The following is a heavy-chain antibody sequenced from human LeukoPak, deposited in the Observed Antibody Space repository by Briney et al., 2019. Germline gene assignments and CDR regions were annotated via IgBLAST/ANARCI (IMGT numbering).Heavy chain of an antibody. D-gene: IGHD4-23*01. V-gene: IGHV4-39*01. J-gene: IGHJ4*02. CDR2: IYYTGST. Sequence: SETLSLTCAVYGGSFSGYYWGWIRQPPGKGLEWIGSIYYTGSTYYNPSLKSRVTISVDTSKNQFSLKLSSVTAADTAVYYCATRDGGNPRIDYWGQGTLVTVSS. CDR3: ATRDGGNPRIDY. CDR1: GGSFSGYY.